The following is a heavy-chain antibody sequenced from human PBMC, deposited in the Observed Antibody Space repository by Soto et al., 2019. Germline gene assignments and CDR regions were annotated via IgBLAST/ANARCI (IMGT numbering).Heavy chain of an antibody. CDR1: GFTFSSYG. V-gene: IGHV3-33*01. D-gene: IGHD3-10*01. Sequence: QVQLVESGGGVVQPGRSLRLSCAASGFTFSSYGMHWVRQAPGKGLECVAVIWYDGSNKYYADSVKGRFTISRDNSKNTLYLQMNSLRAEDTAVYYCARGVGPYGSGFAGLDYWGQGTLVTVSS. J-gene: IGHJ4*02. CDR2: IWYDGSNK. CDR3: ARGVGPYGSGFAGLDY.